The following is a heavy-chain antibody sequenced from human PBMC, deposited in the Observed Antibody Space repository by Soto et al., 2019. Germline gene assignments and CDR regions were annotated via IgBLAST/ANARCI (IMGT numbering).Heavy chain of an antibody. CDR2: ISGGSSVT. J-gene: IGHJ4*02. D-gene: IGHD3-10*01. Sequence: MAWVRQAPGKGLEWVSTISGGSSVTYYGDSVKGRFTISRDNAKKTLFLQLNRLSAEDTATYYCAKVLSKNYYYPFDFWGQGTQVTVSS. V-gene: IGHV3-23*01. CDR3: AKVLSKNYYYPFDF.